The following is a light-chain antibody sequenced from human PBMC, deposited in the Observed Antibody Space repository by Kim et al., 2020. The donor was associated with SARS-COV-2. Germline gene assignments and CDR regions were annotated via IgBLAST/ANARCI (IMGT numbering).Light chain of an antibody. J-gene: IGLJ2*01. CDR1: SLRNYF. CDR2: GKN. Sequence: ALGQTVRITCQGDSLRNYFASWYQQKPGQAPILVMYGKNNRPSGIPDRFSGSSSGNTASLTITGTQAEDEADYYCNSRDSSGNHLVFGGGTQLTVL. CDR3: NSRDSSGNHLV. V-gene: IGLV3-19*01.